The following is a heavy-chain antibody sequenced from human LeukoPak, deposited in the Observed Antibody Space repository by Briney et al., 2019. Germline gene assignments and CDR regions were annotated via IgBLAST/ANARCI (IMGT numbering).Heavy chain of an antibody. CDR1: GFTFSSYG. J-gene: IGHJ3*02. CDR3: AKGDHYDFWSGYYTERRAFDI. D-gene: IGHD3-3*01. V-gene: IGHV3-30*02. CDR2: IRYDGSNK. Sequence: PGGSLRLSCAASGFTFSSYGMHWVRQAPGKGLEWVAFIRYDGSNKYYADSVKGRFTISRDNSKNTLYLQMNSLRAEDTAVYYCAKGDHYDFWSGYYTERRAFDIWGQGTMVTVSS.